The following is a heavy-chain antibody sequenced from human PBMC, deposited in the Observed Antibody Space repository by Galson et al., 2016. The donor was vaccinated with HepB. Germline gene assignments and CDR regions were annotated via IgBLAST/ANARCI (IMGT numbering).Heavy chain of an antibody. J-gene: IGHJ4*02. CDR1: GASIVSRPYY. V-gene: IGHV4-39*01. Sequence: SETLSLTCTVSGASIVSRPYYWGWVRQPPEKGLEWLGSIHHTGTTYQNPSPKSRVTISVYTSRNQLSLNLNSVTAADTAVYYLARRFGSGSPHDSWGQGTLVTVSS. D-gene: IGHD3-10*01. CDR3: ARRFGSGSPHDS. CDR2: IHHTGTT.